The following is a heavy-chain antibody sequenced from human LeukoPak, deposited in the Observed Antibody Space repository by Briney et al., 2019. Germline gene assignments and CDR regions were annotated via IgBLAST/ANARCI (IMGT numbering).Heavy chain of an antibody. CDR2: IIPIFGTA. D-gene: IGHD6-19*01. V-gene: IGHV1-69*13. CDR1: GGTFSSYA. J-gene: IGHJ4*02. CDR3: ARDSSGWSSFDY. Sequence: GASVKVSCKASGGTFSSYAISWVRQAPGQGLEWMGGIIPIFGTANYAQKFQGRVTITADESASTAYMELSSLRSEDTAVYYCARDSSGWSSFDYWGQGTLVTVSS.